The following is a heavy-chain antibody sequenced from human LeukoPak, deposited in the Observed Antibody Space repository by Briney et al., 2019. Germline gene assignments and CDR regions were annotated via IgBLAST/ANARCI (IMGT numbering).Heavy chain of an antibody. J-gene: IGHJ4*02. V-gene: IGHV1-69*13. D-gene: IGHD2-2*02. Sequence: ASVKVSCKASGGTFSSYAISWVRQAPGQGLEWMGGIIPIFGTANYAQKFQGRVTITADESTSTAYMELSRLRSEDTAVYYCASSGHLGYCSSTSCYTDYWGQGTPVTVSS. CDR2: IIPIFGTA. CDR3: ASSGHLGYCSSTSCYTDY. CDR1: GGTFSSYA.